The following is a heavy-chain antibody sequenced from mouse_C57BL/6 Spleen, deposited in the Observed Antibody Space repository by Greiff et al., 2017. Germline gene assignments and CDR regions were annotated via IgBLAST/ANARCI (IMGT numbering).Heavy chain of an antibody. CDR3: ARALSSKSYYYAMDY. CDR1: GYTFTSYG. CDR2: IYPRSGNT. Sequence: SGAELARPGASVKLSCKASGYTFTSYGISWVKQRTGQGLEWIGEIYPRSGNTYYNEKFKGKATLTADKSSSTAYMELRSLTSEDSAVYFCARALSSKSYYYAMDYWGQGTSVTVSS. J-gene: IGHJ4*01. V-gene: IGHV1-81*01.